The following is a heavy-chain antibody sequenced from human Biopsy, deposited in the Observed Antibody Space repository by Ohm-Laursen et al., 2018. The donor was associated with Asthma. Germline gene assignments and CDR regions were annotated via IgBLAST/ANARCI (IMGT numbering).Heavy chain of an antibody. CDR3: ARTYYDFLTGQVIDAFAI. CDR1: GYTFINYA. CDR2: INAGNGNT. J-gene: IGHJ3*02. V-gene: IGHV1-3*01. Sequence: SVKVSCKASGYTFINYAIHWVRQAPGQRLEWMGWINAGNGNTKYSQKFQGRVTISRDTSASTAYMDLSSLRSEDTAVYYCARTYYDFLTGQVIDAFAIWGQGTMVTVSS. D-gene: IGHD3-9*01.